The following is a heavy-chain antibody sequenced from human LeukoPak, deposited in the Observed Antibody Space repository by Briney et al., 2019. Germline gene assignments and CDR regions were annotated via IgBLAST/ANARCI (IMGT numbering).Heavy chain of an antibody. J-gene: IGHJ5*02. CDR1: DDSISDYY. V-gene: IGHV4-59*01. CDR3: ARGYDSSGYYYTS. D-gene: IGHD3-22*01. Sequence: PSETLSLTCTVSDDSISDYYRGWIRQPPGKGLEWIGYIHNSGTSTYNLSLKSRVTISADTSKNQFSLKLNSMTTADTAVYYCARGYDSSGYYYTSWGQGTLVTVSS. CDR2: IHNSGTS.